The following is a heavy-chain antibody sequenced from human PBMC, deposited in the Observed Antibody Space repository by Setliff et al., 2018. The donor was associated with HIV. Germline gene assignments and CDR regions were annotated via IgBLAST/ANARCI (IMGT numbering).Heavy chain of an antibody. D-gene: IGHD3-3*01. V-gene: IGHV1-46*02. J-gene: IGHJ4*02. CDR2: INPSDNRT. Sequence: ASVKVSCKASGYTFNNYYMHWVRQAPGQGLEWMGIINPSDNRTYYAQKFQGRFTMTRDTSTSTVYMELSSLRADDTAVYYCARVVDRDYDFWSAYEYWGQGTMVTVSS. CDR3: ARVVDRDYDFWSAYEY. CDR1: GYTFNNYY.